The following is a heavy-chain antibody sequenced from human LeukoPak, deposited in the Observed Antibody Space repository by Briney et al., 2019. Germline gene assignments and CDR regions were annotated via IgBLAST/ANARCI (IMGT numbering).Heavy chain of an antibody. CDR2: VYFDGGT. V-gene: IGHV4-39*07. CDR3: ARDHYYDGRGRFDP. CDR1: GGSVTTGTYH. D-gene: IGHD3-16*01. J-gene: IGHJ5*02. Sequence: SETLSLTCSVSGGSVTTGTYHWAWIRQPPGKGLEWIVSVYFDGGTRYNRSLQSRVAISVDTSKNQYSLRLSSVTAADTAVYYCARDHYYDGRGRFDPWGQGILVTVSS.